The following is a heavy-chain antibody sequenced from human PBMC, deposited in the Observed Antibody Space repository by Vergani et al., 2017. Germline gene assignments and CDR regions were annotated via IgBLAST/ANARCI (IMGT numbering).Heavy chain of an antibody. CDR1: GGSFSGYY. CDR3: ARSLPYNPLLD. Sequence: QVQLQQWGAGLLKPSETLSLTCAVYGGSFSGYYWSWIRQPPGKGLEWIGEINHSGSTNYNPSLKSRVTISVDTSKNQFSLKLSSVTAADTAVYYCARSLPYNPLLDWGQGTLVTVSS. J-gene: IGHJ4*02. D-gene: IGHD1-1*01. V-gene: IGHV4-34*01. CDR2: INHSGST.